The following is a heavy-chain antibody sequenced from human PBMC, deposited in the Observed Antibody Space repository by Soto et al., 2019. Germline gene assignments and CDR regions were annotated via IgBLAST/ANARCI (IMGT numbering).Heavy chain of an antibody. CDR3: ARDWADGDCTIFLCHFDP. D-gene: IGHD2-8*01. Sequence: DSGKGCYAASGYTFRSYGISWERQAPGQGLEWMGWISAYNGNTNYAQKLQGRVTMTTDTSTSTAYVELRSLRSDDTAVYYCARDWADGDCTIFLCHFDPRG. CDR2: ISAYNGNT. CDR1: GYTFRSYG. V-gene: IGHV1-18*01. J-gene: IGHJ5*02.